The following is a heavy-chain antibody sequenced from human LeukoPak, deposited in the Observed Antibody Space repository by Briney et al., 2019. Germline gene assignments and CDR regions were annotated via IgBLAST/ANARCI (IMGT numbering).Heavy chain of an antibody. CDR2: ISYDGSKK. V-gene: IGHV3-30-3*01. Sequence: GGSLRLSCAASGFTFSSYAMHWVRQAPGKGLEWVAVISYDGSKKYYADSVKGRFTISRDNSKNTLYLQMNSLRAEDTAVYYCARDGYIVVVTAMRGDYFDYWGQGTLVTVSS. D-gene: IGHD2-21*02. CDR3: ARDGYIVVVTAMRGDYFDY. J-gene: IGHJ4*02. CDR1: GFTFSSYA.